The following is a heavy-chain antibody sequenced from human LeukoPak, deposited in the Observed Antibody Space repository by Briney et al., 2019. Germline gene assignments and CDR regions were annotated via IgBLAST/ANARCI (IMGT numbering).Heavy chain of an antibody. CDR1: GGSISRYY. V-gene: IGHV4-59*08. Sequence: SETLSLTCTVSGGSISRYYWSWIRQPPGKGLEWIGYIYYSGSTNYNPSLKSRVTISVDTSKNQFSLKLSSVTAADTAVYYCARRGYSYGYSFDYWGQGTLVTVSS. D-gene: IGHD5-18*01. J-gene: IGHJ4*02. CDR3: ARRGYSYGYSFDY. CDR2: IYYSGST.